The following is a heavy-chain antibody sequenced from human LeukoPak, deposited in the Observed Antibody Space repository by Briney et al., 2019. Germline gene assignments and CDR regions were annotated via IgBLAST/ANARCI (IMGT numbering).Heavy chain of an antibody. J-gene: IGHJ4*02. V-gene: IGHV4-59*01. CDR1: GGSISSYY. CDR2: IYYSGST. CDR3: ASGAAAGTVFDY. Sequence: SETLSLTCTVSGGSISSYYWSWIRQPPGRGLEWIGYIYYSGSTNYNPSLKSRVTISVDTSKNQFSPKLSSVTAADTAVYYCASGAAAGTVFDYWGQGTLVTVSS. D-gene: IGHD6-13*01.